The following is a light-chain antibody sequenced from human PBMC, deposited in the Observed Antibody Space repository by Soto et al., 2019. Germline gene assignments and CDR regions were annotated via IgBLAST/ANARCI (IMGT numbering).Light chain of an antibody. V-gene: IGKV1-5*03. CDR2: KAS. CDR3: QQRSNWLT. CDR1: QSISNW. Sequence: DIQMTQSPSTLSASVGDRVTIPCRASQSISNWLAWYQQKPGKAPKLLIYKASSLESGVPSRFSGSGSGTEFTLTISSLEPEDFAVYYCQQRSNWLTFGQGTRLEIK. J-gene: IGKJ5*01.